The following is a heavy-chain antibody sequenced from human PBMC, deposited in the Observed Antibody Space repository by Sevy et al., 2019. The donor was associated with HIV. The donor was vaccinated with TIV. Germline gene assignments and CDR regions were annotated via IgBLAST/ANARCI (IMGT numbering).Heavy chain of an antibody. Sequence: GESLKISCKGSAYTFTTHWIGWVRQMPGKGLEWMGIMSPGDSDPRYSPSFQGQVTMSVDKSVSTPYLQWHSLETSDTAIYYCARLDSYSIGWSPRYYFDYWGQGTLVTVSS. CDR3: ARLDSYSIGWSPRYYFDY. D-gene: IGHD6-19*01. V-gene: IGHV5-51*01. CDR2: MSPGDSDP. J-gene: IGHJ4*02. CDR1: AYTFTTHW.